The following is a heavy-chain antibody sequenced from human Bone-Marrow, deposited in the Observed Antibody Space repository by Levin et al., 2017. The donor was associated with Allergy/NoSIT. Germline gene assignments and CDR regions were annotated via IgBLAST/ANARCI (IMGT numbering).Heavy chain of an antibody. V-gene: IGHV3-23*01. CDR1: GFTFSSYA. D-gene: IGHD1-7*01. J-gene: IGHJ4*02. Sequence: GESLKISCAASGFTFSSYAMSWVRQAPGKGLEWVSAISGSGGSTYYADSVKGRFTISRDNSKNTLYLQMNSLRAEDTAVYYCAKLVTGTTSYWGQGTLVTVSS. CDR3: AKLVTGTTSY. CDR2: ISGSGGST.